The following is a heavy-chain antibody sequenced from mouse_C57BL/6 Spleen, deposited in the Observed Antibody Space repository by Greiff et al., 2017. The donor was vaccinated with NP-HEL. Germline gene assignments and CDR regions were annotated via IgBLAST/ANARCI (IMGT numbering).Heavy chain of an antibody. CDR2: IYPRSGNT. CDR1: GYTFTSYG. CDR3: ARGVGYYGSSYDYYAMDY. Sequence: QVHVKQSGAELARPGASVKLSCKASGYTFTSYGISWVKQRTGQGLEWIGEIYPRSGNTYYNEKFKGKATLTADKSSSTAYMELRSLTSEDSAVYFCARGVGYYGSSYDYYAMDYWGQGTSVTVSS. J-gene: IGHJ4*01. D-gene: IGHD1-1*01. V-gene: IGHV1-81*01.